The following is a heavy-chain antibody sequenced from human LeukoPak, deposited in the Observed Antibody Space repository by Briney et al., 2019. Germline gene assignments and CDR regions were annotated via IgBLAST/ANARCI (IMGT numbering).Heavy chain of an antibody. V-gene: IGHV3-9*01. Sequence: PGGSLRLSCAASGFTFDDYAMHWVRQAPGKGLEWVSGISWNSGSIGYADSVKGRFTISRDNAKNSLYLQMNSLRAEDTALHYCAKDYDGLLWFGELRGWGQGTLVTVSS. CDR1: GFTFDDYA. CDR2: ISWNSGSI. CDR3: AKDYDGLLWFGELRG. J-gene: IGHJ4*02. D-gene: IGHD3-10*01.